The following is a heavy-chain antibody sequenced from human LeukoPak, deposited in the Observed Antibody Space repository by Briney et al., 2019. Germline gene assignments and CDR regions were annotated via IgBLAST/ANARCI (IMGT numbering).Heavy chain of an antibody. J-gene: IGHJ4*02. CDR2: IYTSGST. D-gene: IGHD3-9*01. V-gene: IGHV4-4*07. CDR3: ASHDILTGSVDY. CDR1: GGSISSYY. Sequence: PSETLSLTCTVSGGSISSYYWSWIRQPAGKGLEWIGRIYTSGSTNYNPSLKSRVTMSVDTSKNHFSLKLSSVTAADTAVYYCASHDILTGSVDYWGQGTLVTVSS.